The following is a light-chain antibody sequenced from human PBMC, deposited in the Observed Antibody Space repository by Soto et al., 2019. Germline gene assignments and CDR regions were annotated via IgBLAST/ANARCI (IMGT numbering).Light chain of an antibody. J-gene: IGKJ5*01. CDR2: DAS. Sequence: ELVLPQSPATLSLSPGERATLSCRASQSVSSYLAWYQQKPGQAPRLLIYDASNRATGIPARFSGSGSGTDFTLTISSLEPEDLAVYYCQQRSNWPQITFGHGTRLEIK. CDR1: QSVSSY. V-gene: IGKV3-11*01. CDR3: QQRSNWPQIT.